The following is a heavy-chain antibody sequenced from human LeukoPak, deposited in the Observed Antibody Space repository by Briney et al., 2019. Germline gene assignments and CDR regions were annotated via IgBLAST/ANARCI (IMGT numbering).Heavy chain of an antibody. CDR3: ARAHSSGYYYGFPLGAFDI. CDR1: GGSFSGYY. CDR2: IYYSGST. V-gene: IGHV4-59*01. Sequence: SETMSPTCAVYGGSFSGYYWSWIRQPPGKGLGWIGYIYYSGSTTYNPSLKSRVTISVDTSKNQFSLKLSSVTAADTAVYYCARAHSSGYYYGFPLGAFDIWGQGTMVTVSS. D-gene: IGHD3-22*01. J-gene: IGHJ3*02.